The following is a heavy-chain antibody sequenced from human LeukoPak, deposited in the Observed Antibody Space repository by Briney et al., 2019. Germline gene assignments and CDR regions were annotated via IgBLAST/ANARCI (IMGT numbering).Heavy chain of an antibody. CDR3: AKDLFFGVLNWFDP. Sequence: GGSLRLSCAASGFTFSSYGMHWVRQAPGKGLEWVALISYDGNNKFYVDSVKGRFTISRDNSKNTLYLQMNSLRAEDTAVYYCAKDLFFGVLNWFDPWGQGTLVTVSS. D-gene: IGHD3-3*01. V-gene: IGHV3-30*18. CDR1: GFTFSSYG. J-gene: IGHJ5*02. CDR2: ISYDGNNK.